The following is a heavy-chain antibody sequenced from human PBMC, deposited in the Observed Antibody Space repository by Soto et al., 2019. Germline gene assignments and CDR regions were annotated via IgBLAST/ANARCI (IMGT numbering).Heavy chain of an antibody. V-gene: IGHV3-23*01. D-gene: IGHD3-3*01. CDR1: GFSFSGYA. Sequence: SLRLSCAAXGFSFSGYAMNWVRQAPGKGLEWVSTISGSGATTYYADSVRGRFTISRDNSGNTLYLQMNSLRAEDTAVYYCAKSRSGYTKNFFDYWGQGTPVTVSS. CDR2: ISGSGATT. J-gene: IGHJ4*02. CDR3: AKSRSGYTKNFFDY.